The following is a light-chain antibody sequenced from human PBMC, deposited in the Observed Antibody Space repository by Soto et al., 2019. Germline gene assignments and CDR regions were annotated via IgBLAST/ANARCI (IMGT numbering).Light chain of an antibody. V-gene: IGLV2-14*01. J-gene: IGLJ1*01. CDR1: SSDIGGYNY. Sequence: QSALTQPASVSGSPGQSITISCTGTSSDIGGYNYVSWYQHHPGKAPKLMNYEVSYRPSWVSNRFSASKSGNTASLTISGLQAEDESDYYCNSYTSSGTLVFGTGTKLTVL. CDR2: EVS. CDR3: NSYTSSGTLV.